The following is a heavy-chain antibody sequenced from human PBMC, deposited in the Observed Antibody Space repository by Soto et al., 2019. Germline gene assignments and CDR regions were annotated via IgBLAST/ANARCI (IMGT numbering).Heavy chain of an antibody. CDR3: ARISDSRSQEEEY. D-gene: IGHD3-22*01. CDR1: GYTFINYY. CDR2: IDPGGRYT. V-gene: IGHV1-46*01. Sequence: VQLVKSGAEVKKPGASVKVSCKASGYTFINYYMHWVRQAPGQGLEWMGIIDPGGRYTNYAQKFQGRVTMTRDTSTSTVYMEMSSLRSEDTAVYYCARISDSRSQEEEYWGQGTLVTVSS. J-gene: IGHJ4*02.